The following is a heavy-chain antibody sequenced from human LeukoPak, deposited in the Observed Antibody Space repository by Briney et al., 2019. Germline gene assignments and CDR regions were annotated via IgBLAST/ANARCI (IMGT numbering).Heavy chain of an antibody. J-gene: IGHJ4*02. Sequence: SETLFLTCAVYGGSFSGYYWSWIRQPPGKGLEWIGEINHSGSTNYNPSLKSRVTISVDTSKNQFSLKLTSVTAADTAVYYCARSLFYIVGITSAPDYWGQGTLVSVSS. D-gene: IGHD1-26*01. V-gene: IGHV4-34*01. CDR1: GGSFSGYY. CDR2: INHSGST. CDR3: ARSLFYIVGITSAPDY.